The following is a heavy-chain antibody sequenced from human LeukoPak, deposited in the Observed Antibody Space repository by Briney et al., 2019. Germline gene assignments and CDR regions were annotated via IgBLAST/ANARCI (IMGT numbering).Heavy chain of an antibody. CDR3: ARDSGYYDGSGYYDY. Sequence: ASVKVSCKASGYTFTGYYMHWVRQAPGQGLEWMGWINPNSGGTNYAQKFQGRVTMTRDTSISTAYMELSRLRSDDTAVYYCARDSGYYDGSGYYDYWGQGTLVTVSS. D-gene: IGHD3-22*01. V-gene: IGHV1-2*02. CDR1: GYTFTGYY. J-gene: IGHJ4*02. CDR2: INPNSGGT.